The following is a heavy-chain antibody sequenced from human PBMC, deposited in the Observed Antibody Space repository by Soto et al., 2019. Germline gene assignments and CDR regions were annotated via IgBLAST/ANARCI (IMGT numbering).Heavy chain of an antibody. CDR2: IYYSGST. D-gene: IGHD3-3*01. CDR1: GGSISSGGYY. J-gene: IGHJ6*03. V-gene: IGHV4-31*03. CDR3: ARQVDDFWRGYKGYMDV. Sequence: SETLSLTCTVSGGSISSGGYYWSWIRQHPGKGLEWIGYIYYSGSTYYNPSLKSRVTISVDTSKNQFSLKLSSVTAADTAVYYCARQVDDFWRGYKGYMDVWGKGTTVTVSS.